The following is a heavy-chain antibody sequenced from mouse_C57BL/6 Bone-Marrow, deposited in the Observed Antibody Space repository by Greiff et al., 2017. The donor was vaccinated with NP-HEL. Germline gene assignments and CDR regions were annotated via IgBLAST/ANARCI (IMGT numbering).Heavy chain of an antibody. CDR2: IYPGDGDT. CDR1: GYAFSSSW. D-gene: IGHD1-1*01. J-gene: IGHJ1*03. CDR3: ARRVYYYGSSYWYCDV. V-gene: IGHV1-82*01. Sequence: VQLQQSGPELVKPGASVKISCKASGYAFSSSWMNWVKQRPGKGLEWIGRIYPGDGDTNYNGKFKGKATLTADKSSSTAYMQLSSLTSEDSAVYFCARRVYYYGSSYWYCDVWGTGTTVTVSS.